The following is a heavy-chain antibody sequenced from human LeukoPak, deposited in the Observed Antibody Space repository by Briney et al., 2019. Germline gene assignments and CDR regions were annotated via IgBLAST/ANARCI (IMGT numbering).Heavy chain of an antibody. J-gene: IGHJ4*02. CDR2: VYHGGSS. CDR3: ARRVGSSDCFDY. CDR1: GYSISSGFY. V-gene: IGHV4-38-2*02. D-gene: IGHD6-6*01. Sequence: SETLSLTCTVSGYSISSGFYWGWIRQPPGKGLEWIGDVYHGGSSYYNPSLKSRVTISVDTSKNQFSLNLYSVTAADTAVYYCARRVGSSDCFDYWGQGTLVTVSS.